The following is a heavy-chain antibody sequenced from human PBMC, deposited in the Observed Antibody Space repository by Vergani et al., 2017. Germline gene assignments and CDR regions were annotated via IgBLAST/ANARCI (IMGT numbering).Heavy chain of an antibody. CDR3: ARSSGGGATGFDY. D-gene: IGHD1-14*01. CDR1: GFSLSTSGMR. V-gene: IGHV2-70*04. Sequence: QVTLKESGPALVKPTQTLTLTCTFSGFSLSTSGMRVSWIRQPPGKALEWLARIDWDDDKFYSTSLKTRLTISKDTSKNQVVLTMTNMDPVDTATYYCARSSGGGATGFDYWGRGTLVTVSS. J-gene: IGHJ4*02. CDR2: IDWDDDK.